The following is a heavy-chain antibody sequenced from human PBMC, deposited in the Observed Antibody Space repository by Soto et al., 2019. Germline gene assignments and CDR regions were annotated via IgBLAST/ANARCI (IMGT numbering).Heavy chain of an antibody. Sequence: SETLSLTCAVSGGSFSGFFWGWIRQPPGKGLEWIGEVNHGGSTNYNPSLKSRVTISSDTSKNHFSLTLRSVTAADTAVYYCARAAVAAGSPFDKRGQGALVTVSS. D-gene: IGHD6-25*01. CDR2: VNHGGST. V-gene: IGHV4-34*01. CDR1: GGSFSGFF. J-gene: IGHJ4*02. CDR3: ARAAVAAGSPFDK.